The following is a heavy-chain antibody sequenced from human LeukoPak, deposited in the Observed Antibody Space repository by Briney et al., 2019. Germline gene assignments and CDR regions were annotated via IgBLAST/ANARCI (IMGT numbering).Heavy chain of an antibody. CDR2: IKQDGSEK. CDR3: ARLHFGYYYYYMDV. V-gene: IGHV3-7*01. CDR1: GFTFSSYW. D-gene: IGHD3-16*01. J-gene: IGHJ6*03. Sequence: GGSLRLSCAASGFTFSSYWMTWVRQAPGKGLEWVANIKQDGSEKYYVDSVKGRFTISRDNAKNSLYLQMNSLRAEDTAVYYCARLHFGYYYYYMDVWGKGTTVTISS.